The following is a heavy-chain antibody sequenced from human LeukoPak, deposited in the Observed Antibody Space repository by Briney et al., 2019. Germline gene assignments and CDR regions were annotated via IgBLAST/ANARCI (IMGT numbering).Heavy chain of an antibody. J-gene: IGHJ4*02. CDR2: IYTSGST. D-gene: IGHD5-12*01. V-gene: IGHV4-61*02. CDR1: GGSISSGSYY. CDR3: ARLWGGYVGY. Sequence: SQTLSLTCTVSGGSISSGSYYWSWIRQPAGKGLEWIGRIYTSGSTNYNPSLKSRVTISVDTSKNQFSLKLSSVTAADTAVYYCARLWGGYVGYWGRRTLVTVSS.